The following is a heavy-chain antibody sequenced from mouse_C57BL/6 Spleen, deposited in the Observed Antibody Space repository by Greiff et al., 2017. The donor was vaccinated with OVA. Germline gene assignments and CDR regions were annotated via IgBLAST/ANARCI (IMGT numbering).Heavy chain of an antibody. V-gene: IGHV5-6*02. CDR1: GFTFSSYG. CDR2: ISSGGSYT. J-gene: IGHJ1*03. Sequence: EVMLVESGGDLVKPGGSLKLSCAASGFTFSSYGMSWVRQTPDKRLEWVATISSGGSYTYYPDSVKGRFTISRDNAKNTLYLQMSSLKSEDTAMYYCARPGSSPDWYFDVWGTGTTVTVSS. CDR3: ARPGSSPDWYFDV. D-gene: IGHD1-1*01.